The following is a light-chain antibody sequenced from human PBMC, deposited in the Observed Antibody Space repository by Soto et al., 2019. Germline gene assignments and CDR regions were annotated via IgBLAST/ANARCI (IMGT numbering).Light chain of an antibody. CDR3: SSYTSIGTYV. Sequence: QSALTQPASVSGSPGQSITISCTGTSSDVGGYNYVSWYQQHPGKAPKLMIYEVSNRPSGVSNRFSGSKSGNTASLTISGLQAEDEADYYCSSYTSIGTYVFGTGTKLTVL. V-gene: IGLV2-14*01. J-gene: IGLJ1*01. CDR1: SSDVGGYNY. CDR2: EVS.